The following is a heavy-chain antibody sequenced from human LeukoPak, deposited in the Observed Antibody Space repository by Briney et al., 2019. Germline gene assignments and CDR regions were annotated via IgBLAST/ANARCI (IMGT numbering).Heavy chain of an antibody. D-gene: IGHD2-15*01. CDR2: ISSSSSYI. CDR3: ARDWPEYCSGGSCSEGDASDI. J-gene: IGHJ3*02. Sequence: GGSLRLSCAASGFTFSSYSMNWVRQAPGKGLEWVSSISSSSSYIYYADSVKGRFTISRDNAKNSLYLQMNSLRAEDTAVYYCARDWPEYCSGGSCSEGDASDIWGQGTMVTVSS. V-gene: IGHV3-21*01. CDR1: GFTFSSYS.